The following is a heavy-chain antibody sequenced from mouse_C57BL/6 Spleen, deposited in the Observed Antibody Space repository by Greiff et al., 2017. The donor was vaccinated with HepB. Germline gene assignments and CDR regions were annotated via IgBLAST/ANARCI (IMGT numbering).Heavy chain of an antibody. CDR2: IDPSDSET. J-gene: IGHJ2*01. CDR3: ARYGDDGYSFFDY. V-gene: IGHV1-52*01. D-gene: IGHD2-3*01. Sequence: QVQLQQPGAELVRPGSSVKLSCKASGYTFTSYWMHWVKQRPIQGLEWIGNIDPSDSETHYNQKFKDKATLTVDKSSSTAYMQLSSLTSEDSAVYYCARYGDDGYSFFDYWGQGTTLTVSS. CDR1: GYTFTSYW.